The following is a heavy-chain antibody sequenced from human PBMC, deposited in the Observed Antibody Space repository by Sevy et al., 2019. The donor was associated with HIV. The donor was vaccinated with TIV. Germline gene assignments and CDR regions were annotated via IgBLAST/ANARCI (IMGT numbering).Heavy chain of an antibody. Sequence: SENLSLTCAVYGGSFSGYYWSWIRQPPGKGLEWIGEINHSGSTNYNPSLKSRVTISVDTSKNQFSLKLSSVTAADTALYYCARHCSGTSCSHAFDIWGQGTMVTVSS. D-gene: IGHD2-2*01. CDR2: INHSGST. V-gene: IGHV4-34*01. J-gene: IGHJ3*02. CDR1: GGSFSGYY. CDR3: ARHCSGTSCSHAFDI.